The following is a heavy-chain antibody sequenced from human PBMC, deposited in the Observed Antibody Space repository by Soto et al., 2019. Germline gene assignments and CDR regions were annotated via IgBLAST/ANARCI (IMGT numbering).Heavy chain of an antibody. CDR3: TRPSKDGYSFGY. D-gene: IGHD4-4*01. CDR1: GFTFTDSA. Sequence: GRSLRLSCAASGFTFTDSAIHWVRQASGKGLEWVGRIRSKTNNYATAHAASVTGRFSISRDDSRNTAYLQMNSLKTEDTAVYYCTRPSKDGYSFGYWGQGTLVTVSS. J-gene: IGHJ4*02. V-gene: IGHV3-73*01. CDR2: IRSKTNNYAT.